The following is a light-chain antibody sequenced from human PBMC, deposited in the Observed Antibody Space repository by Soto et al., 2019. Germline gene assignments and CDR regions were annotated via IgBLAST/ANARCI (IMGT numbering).Light chain of an antibody. CDR3: QQYSSSWT. Sequence: DIQMTQSPSTLSASVGDRVTITCRASQSISYWLAWYQQKPGKAPKVLIYDASSLESGVPPRVSGSGSGTEFTLTISSLQPDDLGTYYCQQYSSSWTFGQGTRVEIK. CDR2: DAS. CDR1: QSISYW. V-gene: IGKV1-5*01. J-gene: IGKJ1*01.